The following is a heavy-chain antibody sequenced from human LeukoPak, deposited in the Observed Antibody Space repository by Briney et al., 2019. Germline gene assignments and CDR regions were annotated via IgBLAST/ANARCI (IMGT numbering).Heavy chain of an antibody. J-gene: IGHJ1*01. CDR1: GFTFSTYG. CDR2: MRNDGSNK. V-gene: IGHV3-30*02. D-gene: IGHD3-16*01. CDR3: AKANTGGGSNNLGYFHH. Sequence: PGGSLRLSCAASGFTFSTYGMHWVRQAPGKGLEWVAFMRNDGSNKYYADSVRGRFTISRDNSKNTLYRQMNSLKAEDTAVYYCAKANTGGGSNNLGYFHHWGEGNLVTVSS.